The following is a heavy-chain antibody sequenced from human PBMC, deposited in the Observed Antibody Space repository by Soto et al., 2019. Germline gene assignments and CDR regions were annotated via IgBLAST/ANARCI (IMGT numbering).Heavy chain of an antibody. CDR1: GFTFSSYS. D-gene: IGHD5-12*01. J-gene: IGHJ6*03. CDR3: ARAVYSGYDLGYYYYNMDV. V-gene: IGHV3-48*01. CDR2: ISSSSSTI. Sequence: EVQLVESGGGLVQPGGSLRLSCAASGFTFSSYSMNLVRQAPGKGLEWVSYISSSSSTIYYADSVKGRFTISRDNAKNSLYLQMNSLRAEDTAVYYCARAVYSGYDLGYYYYNMDVWGKGTTVTVSS.